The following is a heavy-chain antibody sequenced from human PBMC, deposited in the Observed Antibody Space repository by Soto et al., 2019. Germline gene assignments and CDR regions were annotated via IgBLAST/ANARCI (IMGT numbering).Heavy chain of an antibody. D-gene: IGHD3-3*01. Sequence: GGSLRLSCAASRFTFSSYGMHWVRQAPGKGLEWVAVISSDGSNKYYADSVKGRFTISRDNSKNTLYLQMNSLRAEDTAVYYCAKVHSFYDLDAFDIWGQGTMVTVSS. V-gene: IGHV3-30*18. CDR1: RFTFSSYG. CDR3: AKVHSFYDLDAFDI. J-gene: IGHJ3*02. CDR2: ISSDGSNK.